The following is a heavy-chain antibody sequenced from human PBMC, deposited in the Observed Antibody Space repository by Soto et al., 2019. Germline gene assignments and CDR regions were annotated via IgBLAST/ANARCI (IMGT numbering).Heavy chain of an antibody. V-gene: IGHV3-30*18. CDR2: ISYDGSYQ. J-gene: IGHJ3*01. CDR3: AKDEISKSIRGDAFNF. CDR1: GFTFSSDG. D-gene: IGHD4-4*01. Sequence: VQLVESGGGVVQPGRSLRLSCAASGFTFSSDGMHWVRQAPGKGLEWVAVISYDGSYQYYVESVKGRFSISRDKSTNSMYLQMSSLRAEDTAVYYLAKDEISKSIRGDAFNFWGQGTMCTVAS.